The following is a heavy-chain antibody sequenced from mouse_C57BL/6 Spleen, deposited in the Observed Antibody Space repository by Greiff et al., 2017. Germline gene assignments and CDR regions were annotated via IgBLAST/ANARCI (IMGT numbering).Heavy chain of an antibody. CDR2: INPSSGYT. V-gene: IGHV1-4*01. J-gene: IGHJ1*03. CDR3: AREDHGRYFDV. CDR1: GYTFTSYT. Sequence: QVQLQQSGAELARPGASVKMSCKASGYTFTSYTMHWLKQRPGQGLEWIGYINPSSGYTKYNQKFKDKATLTADKSSSTAYMQLSSLTSEDSAVYYCAREDHGRYFDVWGTGTTVTGSS.